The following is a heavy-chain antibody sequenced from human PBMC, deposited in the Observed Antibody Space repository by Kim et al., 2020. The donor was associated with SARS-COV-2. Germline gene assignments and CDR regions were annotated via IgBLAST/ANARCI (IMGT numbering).Heavy chain of an antibody. CDR2: INHSGST. CDR1: GGSFSGYY. Sequence: SETLSLTCAVYGGSFSGYYWSWIRQPPGKGLEWIGEINHSGSTNYNPSLKSRVTISVDTSKNQFSLKLSSVTAADTAVYYCARGRREPTGYSSGWYWRGLHGYYYYYYGMDVWGQGTTVTVSS. J-gene: IGHJ6*02. V-gene: IGHV4-34*01. D-gene: IGHD6-19*01. CDR3: ARGRREPTGYSSGWYWRGLHGYYYYYYGMDV.